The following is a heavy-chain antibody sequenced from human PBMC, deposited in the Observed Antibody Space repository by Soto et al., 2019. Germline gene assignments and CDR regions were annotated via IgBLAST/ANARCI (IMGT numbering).Heavy chain of an antibody. CDR2: ISYSGGT. J-gene: IGHJ5*02. V-gene: IGHV4-59*13. CDR1: GASIRSYY. CDR3: ARSEPFEFHNWFDP. Sequence: QVQLQESGPGLVKTSETLFLTCTVTGASIRSYYWSWIRQPPGKGLEWIGHISYSGGTNYNPSVMGRVTVSVERSTNQFSLKLSSVTAADTAVYYCARSEPFEFHNWFDPCGQGTLVSVSS. D-gene: IGHD3-10*01.